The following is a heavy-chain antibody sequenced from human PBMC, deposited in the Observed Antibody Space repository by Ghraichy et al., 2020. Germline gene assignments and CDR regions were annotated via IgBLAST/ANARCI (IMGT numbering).Heavy chain of an antibody. CDR1: GFTVSSNY. CDR3: ARVRIFGAYGMDV. D-gene: IGHD3-3*01. J-gene: IGHJ6*02. Sequence: GGSLRLSCAASGFTVSSNYMSWVRQAPGKGLEWVSVIYSGGSTYYADSVKGRFTISRDNSKNTLYLQMNSLRAEDTAVYYCARVRIFGAYGMDVWGQGTTVTVSS. CDR2: IYSGGST. V-gene: IGHV3-66*01.